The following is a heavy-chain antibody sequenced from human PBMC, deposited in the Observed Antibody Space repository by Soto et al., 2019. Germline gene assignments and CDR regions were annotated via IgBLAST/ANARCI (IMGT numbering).Heavy chain of an antibody. D-gene: IGHD6-13*01. CDR1: GGSISSYY. Sequence: QVQVQESGPGLVKPSETLSLTCTVSGGSISSYYWSWIRQPPGKGLKWIGYIYYSGSTNYNPSLKSRVTISVDTSKNQFSLKLSSVTAADTAVYYCARDRVAAAGTFNWFDPWGQGTLVTVSS. V-gene: IGHV4-59*01. CDR2: IYYSGST. J-gene: IGHJ5*02. CDR3: ARDRVAAAGTFNWFDP.